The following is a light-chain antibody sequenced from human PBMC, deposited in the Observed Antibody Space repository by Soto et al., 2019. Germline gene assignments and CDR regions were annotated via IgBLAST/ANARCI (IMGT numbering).Light chain of an antibody. Sequence: EIVMTQSPATLSVSPGERATLSCRASQSVSSTFAWYQQKPGQAPRLLIYGASTRATGIPARFSGSGSGTEFTLTLSSLQSEDFAVYYCQQYNNWPYTFGQGTKLEIK. CDR2: GAS. CDR1: QSVSST. J-gene: IGKJ2*01. CDR3: QQYNNWPYT. V-gene: IGKV3-15*01.